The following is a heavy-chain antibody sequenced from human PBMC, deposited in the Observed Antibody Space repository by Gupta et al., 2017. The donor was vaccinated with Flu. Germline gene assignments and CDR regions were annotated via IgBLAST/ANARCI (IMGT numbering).Heavy chain of an antibody. V-gene: IGHV1-46*01. CDR3: ARVGSVGATLVYGMDV. J-gene: IGHJ6*02. Sequence: SYAQKFQGRVTMTRDTSTSTVYMELSSLRSEDTAVYYCARVGSVGATLVYGMDVWGQGTTVTVSS. D-gene: IGHD1-26*01.